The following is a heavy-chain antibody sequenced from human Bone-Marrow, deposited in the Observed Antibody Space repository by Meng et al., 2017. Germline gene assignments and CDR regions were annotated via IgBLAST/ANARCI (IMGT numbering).Heavy chain of an antibody. Sequence: SVKVSCKVSGYTLPELSMHWVRQAPGKGREWMGGFDPEDGETLYAQKFQGRVTMTEDTSTDTAYMELSSLRSEDTAVYYCATGVPIAAACTRNLYYYYYGMDVWGQGSTVTASS. V-gene: IGHV1-24*01. CDR1: GYTLPELS. D-gene: IGHD6-13*01. CDR2: FDPEDGET. CDR3: ATGVPIAAACTRNLYYYYYGMDV. J-gene: IGHJ6*02.